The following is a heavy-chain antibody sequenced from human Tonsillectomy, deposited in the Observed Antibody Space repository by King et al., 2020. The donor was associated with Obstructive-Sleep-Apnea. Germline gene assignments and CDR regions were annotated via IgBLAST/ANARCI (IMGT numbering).Heavy chain of an antibody. CDR2: IRSKANSYAT. V-gene: IGHV3-73*02. CDR1: GFTFSGSA. J-gene: IGHJ5*02. Sequence: VQLVESGGGLVQPGGSLKLSCAASGFTFSGSAMHWVRQASGKGLEWVGRIRSKANSYATAYAGSVKGRFTIPRDDSKNTAYLQMNSLKTEDTAVYYCTRVPEGNWFDPWGQGTLVTVSS. CDR3: TRVPEGNWFDP.